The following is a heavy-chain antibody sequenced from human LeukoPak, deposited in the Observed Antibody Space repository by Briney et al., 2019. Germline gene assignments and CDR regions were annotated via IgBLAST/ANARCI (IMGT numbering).Heavy chain of an antibody. CDR3: AREYYGSGSYYNGLDS. CDR1: GYTFTSYG. D-gene: IGHD3-10*01. V-gene: IGHV1-18*01. J-gene: IGHJ4*02. CDR2: ISAYNGNT. Sequence: ASVKVSCKASGYTFTSYGISWVRQAPGQGLEWMGWISAYNGNTNYAQKLQGRVTMTTYTSTSTAYMELRSLRSDDTAVYYCAREYYGSGSYYNGLDSWGQGTLVTVSS.